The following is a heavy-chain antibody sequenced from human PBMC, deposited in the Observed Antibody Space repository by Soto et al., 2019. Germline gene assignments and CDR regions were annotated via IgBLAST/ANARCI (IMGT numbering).Heavy chain of an antibody. CDR2: LQYRGST. Sequence: QLQLQESGPGLVRPSETLSLTCTVSGGSVATTTDFWGWIRQPPGKGLEWLGTLQYRGSTDYNPSVKSRVAMSLNTSKTQFSLRLTSVTAADTAVYFCAKYDEYSPLSYWGQGALVTVSS. V-gene: IGHV4-39*01. D-gene: IGHD3-3*01. J-gene: IGHJ4*02. CDR1: GGSVATTTDF. CDR3: AKYDEYSPLSY.